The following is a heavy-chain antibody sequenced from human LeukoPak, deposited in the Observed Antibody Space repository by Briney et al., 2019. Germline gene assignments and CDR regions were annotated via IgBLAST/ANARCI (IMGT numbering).Heavy chain of an antibody. CDR1: GHTFTSND. V-gene: IGHV1-8*01. D-gene: IGHD6-13*01. J-gene: IGHJ3*02. CDR3: AKYSSNIDGFDI. CDR2: MNPNSGKT. Sequence: GASVKVSCKASGHTFTSNDLNWVRQATGQGLEWMGWMNPNSGKTGYAQRFQGRVTMTRYTSMSTAYMELSSLRSEDTAVYYCAKYSSNIDGFDIWGQGTMVTVSS.